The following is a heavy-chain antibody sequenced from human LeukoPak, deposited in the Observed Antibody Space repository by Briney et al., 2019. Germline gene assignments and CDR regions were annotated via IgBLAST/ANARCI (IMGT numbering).Heavy chain of an antibody. J-gene: IGHJ4*02. V-gene: IGHV4-4*07. CDR3: ARGVYLGNGYYFDY. CDR2: IYTSGST. CDR1: GGSISSYY. D-gene: IGHD2-8*01. Sequence: PSETLSLTCTVSGGSISSYYWNWIRQPAGKGQEWIGHIYTSGSTNYNSSLKSRVTMSVDTSKNQFSVKLNSVIAADTAMYYCARGVYLGNGYYFDYWGQGTLVTVSS.